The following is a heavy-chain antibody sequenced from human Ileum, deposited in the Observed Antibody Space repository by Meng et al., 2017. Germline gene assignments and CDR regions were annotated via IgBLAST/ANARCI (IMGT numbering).Heavy chain of an antibody. CDR1: GGSISISNW. D-gene: IGHD5-12*01. J-gene: IGHJ4*02. CDR3: ARVRCASVSCYGDSYFDY. V-gene: IGHV4-4*02. Sequence: QVQLQESGPGLVKPSGTLPLTCAVSGGSISISNWWTWVRQPLGKGLEWIGEIYHTGGTNYNPSLKRRVTISVDKSKNQFSLEVTSVTAADTAVYYCARVRCASVSCYGDSYFDYWGQGILVTVSS. CDR2: IYHTGGT.